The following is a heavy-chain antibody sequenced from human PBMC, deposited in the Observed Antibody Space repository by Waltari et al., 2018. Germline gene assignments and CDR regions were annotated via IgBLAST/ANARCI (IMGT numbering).Heavy chain of an antibody. CDR2: IYYSGST. V-gene: IGHV4-59*01. Sequence: QVQLQESGPGLVKPSETLSLTCTVSGGSISSYYWSWIRQPPGKGLGWIGYIYYSGSTNYNTALKSRVTRSVDTSKNQVSLKLSSVTAADTAVYYCARDSMPEYGSGRSYYYYGMDVWGQGTTVTVSS. CDR1: GGSISSYY. J-gene: IGHJ6*02. CDR3: ARDSMPEYGSGRSYYYYGMDV. D-gene: IGHD3-10*01.